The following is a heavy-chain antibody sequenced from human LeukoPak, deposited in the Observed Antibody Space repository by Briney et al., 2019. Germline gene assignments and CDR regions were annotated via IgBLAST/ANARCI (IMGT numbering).Heavy chain of an antibody. CDR3: ARKVRKRNYYGSGSYFYNWFDP. V-gene: IGHV4-59*01. D-gene: IGHD3-10*01. J-gene: IGHJ5*02. Sequence: SETLSLTCTVSGGSISSYYWSWIRQPPGKGLEWIGYIYYSGSTNYNPSLKSRVTISVDTSKNQFSLKLSSVTAADTAVYYCARKVRKRNYYGSGSYFYNWFDPWGQGTLVTVSS. CDR2: IYYSGST. CDR1: GGSISSYY.